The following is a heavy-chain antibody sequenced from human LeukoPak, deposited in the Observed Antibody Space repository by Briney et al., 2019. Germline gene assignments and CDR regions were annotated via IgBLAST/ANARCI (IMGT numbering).Heavy chain of an antibody. V-gene: IGHV3-11*04. Sequence: GGSLRLSCAASGFTFSDYYMSWIRQAPGKGLEWVSYISSSGSTIYYADSVKGRFTISRDNAKNSLYLQMNNLRAEDTAVYYCAREDYGSGSYILDAFDIWGQGTMVTVSS. CDR1: GFTFSDYY. D-gene: IGHD3-10*01. CDR3: AREDYGSGSYILDAFDI. CDR2: ISSSGSTI. J-gene: IGHJ3*02.